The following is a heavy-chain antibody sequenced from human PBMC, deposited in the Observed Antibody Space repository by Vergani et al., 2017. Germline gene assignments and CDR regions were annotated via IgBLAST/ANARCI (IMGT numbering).Heavy chain of an antibody. CDR1: GGTFSSYT. V-gene: IGHV1-69*02. D-gene: IGHD3-22*01. CDR3: ARVRTDSSGYYTPYYYYYGMDV. J-gene: IGHJ6*02. Sequence: QVQLVQSGAEVKKPGSSVKVSCKASGGTFSSYTISWVRQAPGQGLEWMGRIIPIIGIANYAQKFQGRVTITADKSTSTAYMELSSLRSEDTAVYYCARVRTDSSGYYTPYYYYYGMDVWGQGTTVTVSS. CDR2: IIPIIGIA.